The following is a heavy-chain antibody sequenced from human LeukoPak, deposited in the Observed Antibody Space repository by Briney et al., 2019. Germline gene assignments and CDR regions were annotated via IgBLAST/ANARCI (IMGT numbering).Heavy chain of an antibody. CDR2: MSTGGRTM. Sequence: QPGGALRLSCAASGFTISGFEMNWVRPAPGNGLELVSYMSTGGRTMYYADSVKGRFTISRDHAKNALYLQMNSLRAEDTAVYYCAREREPATGTDYFDYWGQGTLVPVSS. CDR3: AREREPATGTDYFDY. D-gene: IGHD1-14*01. V-gene: IGHV3-48*03. J-gene: IGHJ4*02. CDR1: GFTISGFE.